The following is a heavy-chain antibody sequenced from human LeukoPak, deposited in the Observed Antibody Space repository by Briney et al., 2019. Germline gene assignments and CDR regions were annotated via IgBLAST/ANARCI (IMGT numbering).Heavy chain of an antibody. V-gene: IGHV3-53*01. CDR1: GFIVSNNY. D-gene: IGHD2-21*01. J-gene: IGHJ3*02. Sequence: PGGSLRLSCAVSGFIVSNNYMTWVRQTPGKGLEWVSVIYSGGNTHYAESAKGRFTISRDNSKNTVYLQMNNLRDEDTAVYYCARALIVACPPHAFDIWGQGTMVIVS. CDR3: ARALIVACPPHAFDI. CDR2: IYSGGNT.